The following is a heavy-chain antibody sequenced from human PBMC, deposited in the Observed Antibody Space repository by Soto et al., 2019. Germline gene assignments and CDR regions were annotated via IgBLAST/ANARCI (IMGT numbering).Heavy chain of an antibody. CDR2: IYSSGTT. Sequence: QVQLQESGPGLVKPSQTLSLTCIVSGGSINSGGFYWSWIRQFPGKGLEWIGYIYSSGTTYYTPSVKSRVTRSVDASKNQCSLKLGAVTAADTAVYYCARYASFTVTTTTAGFDCWGQGTLVTVSS. CDR1: GGSINSGGFY. V-gene: IGHV4-31*03. J-gene: IGHJ5*01. D-gene: IGHD4-17*01. CDR3: ARYASFTVTTTTAGFDC.